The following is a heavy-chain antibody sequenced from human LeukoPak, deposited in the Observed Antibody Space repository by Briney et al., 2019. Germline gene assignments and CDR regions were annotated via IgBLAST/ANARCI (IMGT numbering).Heavy chain of an antibody. CDR1: GGTFSSYT. J-gene: IGHJ3*02. CDR3: AIMGEMAIPATFDI. Sequence: SVKVSCKASGGTFSSYTISWVRQAPGQGLEWMGRIIPILGIANYAQKFQGRVTITADKSTSTAYMELSSLRSEDTAVYYCAIMGEMAIPATFDIWGQGTMVTVSP. V-gene: IGHV1-69*02. CDR2: IIPILGIA. D-gene: IGHD5-24*01.